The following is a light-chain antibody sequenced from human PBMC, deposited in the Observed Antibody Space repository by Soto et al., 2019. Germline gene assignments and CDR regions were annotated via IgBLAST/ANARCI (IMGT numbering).Light chain of an antibody. CDR1: SSNIGSNS. CDR2: TNT. Sequence: QSVLTQPPSASGTPGQRVTISCSGSSSNIGSNSVNWYQQLPGTAPRLLIFTNTQRPSGVPDRFSGSKSGTSGSLAISGLRSDDEADYYCAAWDDSLDGWVFGGGTKLTVL. CDR3: AAWDDSLDGWV. V-gene: IGLV1-44*01. J-gene: IGLJ3*02.